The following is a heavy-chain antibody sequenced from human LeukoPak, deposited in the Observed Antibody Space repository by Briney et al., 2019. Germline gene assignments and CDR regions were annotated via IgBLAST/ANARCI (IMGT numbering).Heavy chain of an antibody. CDR3: ARRSQDNGVITANNWFDR. CDR2: IYYSGST. CDR1: GGSISSSY. D-gene: IGHD3-16*01. Sequence: SETLSLTCTVSGGSISSSYWGWIRQPPGRGLEWIGYIYYSGSTNYNPSLKSRVTISVDTSKNQFSLKLTSVTAADTAVYYCARRSQDNGVITANNWFDRWGQGTLVTVSS. V-gene: IGHV4-59*08. J-gene: IGHJ5*02.